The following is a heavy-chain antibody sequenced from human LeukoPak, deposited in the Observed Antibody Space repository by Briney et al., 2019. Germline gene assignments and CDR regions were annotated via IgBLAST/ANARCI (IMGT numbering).Heavy chain of an antibody. CDR2: ISWNSGSM. CDR3: AKGSSASIAVAGTPQPVDY. D-gene: IGHD6-19*01. Sequence: PGRSLRLSCAASGFTFDDYAMHWVRQAPGRGLEWVSGISWNSGSMGYADSVKGRFTISRDNAKNSLYLQMNSLRAEDIALYYCAKGSSASIAVAGTPQPVDYWGQGTLVTVSS. J-gene: IGHJ4*02. CDR1: GFTFDDYA. V-gene: IGHV3-9*03.